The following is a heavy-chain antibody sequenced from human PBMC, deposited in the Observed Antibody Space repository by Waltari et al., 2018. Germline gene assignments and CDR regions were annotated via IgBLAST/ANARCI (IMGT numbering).Heavy chain of an antibody. Sequence: QVQLQESGPGLVKPSETLSLTCAVSGYSISSGYYWGWIRQPPGKGLEWIGSIYHSGSTYYNPSLKSRVTISVDTSKNQFSLKLSSVTAADTAVYYCARAGYCSGGSCYRHTWGAFDIWGQGTMVTVSS. CDR2: IYHSGST. J-gene: IGHJ3*02. V-gene: IGHV4-38-2*01. CDR3: ARAGYCSGGSCYRHTWGAFDI. CDR1: GYSISSGYY. D-gene: IGHD2-15*01.